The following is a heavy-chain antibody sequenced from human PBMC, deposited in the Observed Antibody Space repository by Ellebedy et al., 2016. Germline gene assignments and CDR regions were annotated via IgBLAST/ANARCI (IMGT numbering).Heavy chain of an antibody. CDR3: TKDKVWFGDCFDS. CDR2: ISSSSSYT. CDR1: GFTFSDYY. D-gene: IGHD3-10*01. J-gene: IGHJ4*02. V-gene: IGHV3-11*05. Sequence: GGSLRLSCAASGFTFSDYYMSWIRQAPGKGLEWVSYISSSSSYTNYADSVKGRFTISRDNAKNSLYLQMNSLRAEDTAVYYCTKDKVWFGDCFDSWGQGTLVTVSS.